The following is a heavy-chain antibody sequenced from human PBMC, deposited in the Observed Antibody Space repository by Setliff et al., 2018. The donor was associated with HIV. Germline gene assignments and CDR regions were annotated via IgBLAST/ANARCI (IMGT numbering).Heavy chain of an antibody. CDR1: GDSISGYY. D-gene: IGHD5-18*01. CDR3: ARDQKGYSYGYFDS. V-gene: IGHV4-4*07. CDR2: MHTSGNT. Sequence: SETLSLTCTSSGDSISGYYWSWIRQPAGKGLEWIGRMHTSGNTNYNPSLKSRVTMSVDTSKDQFSLRLSYVTAADTAVYYCARDQKGYSYGYFDSWGQGTLVTV. J-gene: IGHJ4*02.